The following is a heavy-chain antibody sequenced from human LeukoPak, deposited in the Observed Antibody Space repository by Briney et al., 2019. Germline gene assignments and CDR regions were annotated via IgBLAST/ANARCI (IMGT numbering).Heavy chain of an antibody. Sequence: PGGSLRLSCAASGFTFSDHYMTWIRQAPGKGLDWLSYISSSGSTIYYVDSVKGRFTISRDNAKNSLYLQMNSLRAEDTAVYYCARNSHDYNNLYYFDYWGQGTLVTVSS. CDR3: ARNSHDYNNLYYFDY. D-gene: IGHD4-11*01. CDR1: GFTFSDHY. J-gene: IGHJ4*02. CDR2: ISSSGSTI. V-gene: IGHV3-11*04.